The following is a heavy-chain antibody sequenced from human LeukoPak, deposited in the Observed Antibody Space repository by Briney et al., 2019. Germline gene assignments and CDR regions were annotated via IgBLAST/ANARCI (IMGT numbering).Heavy chain of an antibody. CDR2: IIPILGIA. J-gene: IGHJ6*02. V-gene: IGHV1-69*04. Sequence: SVKVSCKASGGTFSSYAISWVRPAPGQGLEWMGRIIPILGIANYAQKFQGRVTITADKSTSTAYMELSSLRSEDTAVYYCARAKTIAAAGTNYYYYYGMDVWGQGTTVTVSS. CDR1: GGTFSSYA. CDR3: ARAKTIAAAGTNYYYYYGMDV. D-gene: IGHD6-13*01.